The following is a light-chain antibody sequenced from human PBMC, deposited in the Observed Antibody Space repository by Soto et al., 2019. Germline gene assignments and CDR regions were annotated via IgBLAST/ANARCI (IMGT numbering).Light chain of an antibody. V-gene: IGLV2-14*01. CDR1: SSDLGNYKY. J-gene: IGLJ1*01. CDR2: GVS. CDR3: FSYTSSGTYG. Sequence: QSVLTQPASVSESPGQSMTISCAGTSSDLGNYKYVSWYQQHPGKAPKLMIYGVSNRPSGVSNRFSGSKSGNTASLTTSGLRAEDETDYYCFSYTSSGTYGFGTGTKVTAL.